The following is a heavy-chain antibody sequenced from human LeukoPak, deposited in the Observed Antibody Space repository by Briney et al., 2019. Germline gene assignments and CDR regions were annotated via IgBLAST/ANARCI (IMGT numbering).Heavy chain of an antibody. D-gene: IGHD6-19*01. J-gene: IGHJ4*02. V-gene: IGHV4-59*01. CDR1: GGSISSYY. Sequence: SETLSLTCTVSGGSISSYYWSWIRQPPGKGLEWIGYIYYSGSTNYNPPLKSRVTISVDTSKNQFSLKLSSVTAADTAVYYCARYSSGWYVSIWGQGTLVTVSS. CDR3: ARYSSGWYVSI. CDR2: IYYSGST.